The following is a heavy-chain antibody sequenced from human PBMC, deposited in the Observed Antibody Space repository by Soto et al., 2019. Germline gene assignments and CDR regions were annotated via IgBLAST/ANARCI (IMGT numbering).Heavy chain of an antibody. CDR1: GYTFTSYG. Sequence: ASVKVSCKASGYTFTSYGISWVRQAPGQGLEWMGWISAYNGNSNYAQKLQGRVTMTTDTSTSTAYMELRSLRSDDTAVYYCARARWGDNWFDPWGQGTLVTVSS. D-gene: IGHD3-16*01. CDR3: ARARWGDNWFDP. CDR2: ISAYNGNS. V-gene: IGHV1-18*01. J-gene: IGHJ5*02.